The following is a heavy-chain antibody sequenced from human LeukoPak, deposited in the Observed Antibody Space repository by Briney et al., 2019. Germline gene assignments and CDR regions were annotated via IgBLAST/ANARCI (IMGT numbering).Heavy chain of an antibody. J-gene: IGHJ3*02. CDR1: GGSISSSSYY. CDR2: IYYSGST. Sequence: PSETLSLTCTVSGGSISSSSYYWGWIRQPPGKGLEWIGYIYYSGSTNYNPSLKSRVTISVDTSKNQFSLKLSSVTAADTAVYYCARDSMIVYDAFDIWGQGTMVTVSS. CDR3: ARDSMIVYDAFDI. V-gene: IGHV4-61*01. D-gene: IGHD3-22*01.